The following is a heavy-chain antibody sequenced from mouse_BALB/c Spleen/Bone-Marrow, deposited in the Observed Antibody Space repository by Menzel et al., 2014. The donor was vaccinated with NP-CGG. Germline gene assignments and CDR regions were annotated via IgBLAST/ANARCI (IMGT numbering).Heavy chain of an antibody. Sequence: EVQGVESGGGSVQPGGSLRLSCATSGFTFTDYYMSWVRQPPGKALEWLGFIRNKAEGYTTEYSASVKGRFTISRDNSQRILYLQMNTLRAEDSATYYCARDENVGIYWYFDVWGAGTTVIVSS. CDR1: GFTFTDYY. CDR3: ARDENVGIYWYFDV. CDR2: IRNKAEGYTT. V-gene: IGHV7-3*02. J-gene: IGHJ1*01.